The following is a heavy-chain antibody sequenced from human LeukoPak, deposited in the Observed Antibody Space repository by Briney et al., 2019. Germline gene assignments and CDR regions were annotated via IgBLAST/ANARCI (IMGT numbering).Heavy chain of an antibody. CDR3: AKKVDTAMAFDP. D-gene: IGHD5-18*01. Sequence: GGSLRLSCAASGFTFSSYAMSWVRQAPGKGLEWVSAISGSGGSTYYADSVKGRFTISRDSSKNTLYLQMNILRAEDTAVYYCAKKVDTAMAFDPWGQGTLVTVSS. V-gene: IGHV3-23*01. J-gene: IGHJ5*02. CDR2: ISGSGGST. CDR1: GFTFSSYA.